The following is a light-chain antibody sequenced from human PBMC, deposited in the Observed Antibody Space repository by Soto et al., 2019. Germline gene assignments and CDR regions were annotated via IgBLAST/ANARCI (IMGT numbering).Light chain of an antibody. J-gene: IGLJ2*01. CDR3: QSADSSGTYVV. CDR2: KDS. CDR1: ALPKQY. Sequence: SYELTQPPSVSVSQGQTARITCSGDALPKQYAYWYQQKPGQAPVLVIYKDSGRPSGIPERFSGSSSGTTVTLTISGVQAEDEADYYCQSADSSGTYVVFGGGTKLTVL. V-gene: IGLV3-25*03.